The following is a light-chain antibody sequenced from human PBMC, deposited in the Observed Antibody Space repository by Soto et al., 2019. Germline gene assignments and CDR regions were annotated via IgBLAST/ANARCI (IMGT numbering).Light chain of an antibody. Sequence: DIPMTQSPSSLSASVGDRVTITCRASQSISSYLNWYQHKPGKAPKLLIYAASSLQSGVPSKFSASGSGTDFTLTISSLQPEDFATYYCQQSYSTPYTFGQGTKLEI. CDR3: QQSYSTPYT. V-gene: IGKV1-39*01. CDR2: AAS. J-gene: IGKJ2*01. CDR1: QSISSY.